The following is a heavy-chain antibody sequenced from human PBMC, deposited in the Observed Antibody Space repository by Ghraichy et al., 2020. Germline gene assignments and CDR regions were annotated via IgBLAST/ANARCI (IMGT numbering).Heavy chain of an antibody. D-gene: IGHD3-22*01. CDR2: ISSSGSTI. J-gene: IGHJ4*02. Sequence: GESLNISCAASGFTFSSYEMNWVRQAPGKGLEWVSYISSSGSTIYYADSVKGRFTISRDNAKNSLYLQMNSLRAEDTAVYYCARTYYYNSSGYTPEGYFDYWGQGTLVTVSS. CDR3: ARTYYYNSSGYTPEGYFDY. CDR1: GFTFSSYE. V-gene: IGHV3-48*03.